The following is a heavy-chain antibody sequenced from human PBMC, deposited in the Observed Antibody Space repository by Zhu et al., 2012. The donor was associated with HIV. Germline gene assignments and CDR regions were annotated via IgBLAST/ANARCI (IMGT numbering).Heavy chain of an antibody. CDR1: GGSISSHY. CDR3: ARLLVPAAISSVSFDY. CDR2: IYYSGST. J-gene: IGHJ4*02. V-gene: IGHV4-59*11. D-gene: IGHD2-2*02. Sequence: QVQLQESGPGLVKPSGTLSLTCTVSGGSISSHYWSWIRQPPGKRLEWIGYIYYSGSTNYNPSLKSRLTISVDTSKNQFSLKLTSVTAADTAVYYCARLLVPAAISSVSFDYVGQGTLVTVSS.